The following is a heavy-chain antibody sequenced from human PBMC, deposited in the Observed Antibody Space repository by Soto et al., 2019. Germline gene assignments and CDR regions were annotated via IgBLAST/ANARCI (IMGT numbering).Heavy chain of an antibody. CDR1: GGSFSGYY. D-gene: IGHD3-9*01. J-gene: IGHJ6*03. CDR3: ARLRRDFGLTPYYYYMDC. Sequence: SETLSLTCAVYGGSFSGYYWSWIRQPPGKGLEWIGEINHSGSTNYNPSLKSRVTISVDTSKNQFSLKLSSVTAADTAVYYCARLRRDFGLTPYYYYMDCWGKGTTVTVSS. CDR2: INHSGST. V-gene: IGHV4-34*01.